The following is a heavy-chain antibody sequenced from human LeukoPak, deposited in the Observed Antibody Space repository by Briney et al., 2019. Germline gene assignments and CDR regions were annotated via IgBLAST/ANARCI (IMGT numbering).Heavy chain of an antibody. V-gene: IGHV1-69*01. CDR1: GGTFSSYA. D-gene: IGHD2-21*02. CDR3: AREDHINCGGDCYAFDI. Sequence: SVKVSCKASGGTFSSYAISWVRQAPGQGLEWMGGIIPIFGTANYAQKFQGRVTITADESTSTAYMELSSLRSEDTAVYYCAREDHINCGGDCYAFDIWGQGTMVTVSS. J-gene: IGHJ3*02. CDR2: IIPIFGTA.